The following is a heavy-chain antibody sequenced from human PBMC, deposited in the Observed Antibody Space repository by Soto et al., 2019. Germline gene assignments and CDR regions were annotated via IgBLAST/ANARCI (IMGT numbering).Heavy chain of an antibody. J-gene: IGHJ5*02. CDR1: GGSISSSSYY. CDR2: IYYSGST. D-gene: IGHD2-15*01. V-gene: IGHV4-39*01. Sequence: QLQLQESGPGLVKPSETLSLTCTVSGGSISSSSYYWGWIRQPPGKGLEWIGSIYYSGSTYYNPSLKSRVTISVDTSKNQFSLKLSSVTAADTAVYYCARLFPGCSSGGSCYSRWFDPWGQGTLVTVSS. CDR3: ARLFPGCSSGGSCYSRWFDP.